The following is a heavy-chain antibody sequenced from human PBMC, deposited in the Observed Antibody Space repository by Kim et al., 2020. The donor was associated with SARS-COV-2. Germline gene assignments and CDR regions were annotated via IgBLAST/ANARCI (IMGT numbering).Heavy chain of an antibody. V-gene: IGHV4-34*01. CDR2: INYSGNT. CDR3: ARSDCCAGCCYRAYFAY. D-gene: IGHD2-15*01. J-gene: IGHJ4*01. Sequence: SETLSLSCGVFGGSISGYWWSWIRQSPGKGLEWIADINYSGNTYYNPSLNSRVTISLDTSKNQFSLKVTSVTAADTAVYYCARSDCCAGCCYRAYFAYWG. CDR1: GGSISGYW.